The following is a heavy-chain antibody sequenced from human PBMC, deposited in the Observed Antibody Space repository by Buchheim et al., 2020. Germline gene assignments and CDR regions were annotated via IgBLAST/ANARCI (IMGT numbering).Heavy chain of an antibody. CDR1: GFTFSNAW. D-gene: IGHD2-8*01. CDR3: TPDFPLPRMLYDY. Sequence: EVQLVESGGGLVKPGGSLRLSCAASGFTFSNAWMSWVRQAPGKGLEWVGRITSKTDGGTTDYAAPVKGRFTISRDDSKNTLYLQMNSLKTEDTAVYYCTPDFPLPRMLYDYWGQGTL. J-gene: IGHJ4*02. V-gene: IGHV3-15*01. CDR2: ITSKTDGGTT.